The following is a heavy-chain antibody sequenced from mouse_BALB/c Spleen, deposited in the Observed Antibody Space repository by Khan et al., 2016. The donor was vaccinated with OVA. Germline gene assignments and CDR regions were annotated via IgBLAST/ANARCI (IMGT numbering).Heavy chain of an antibody. V-gene: IGHV1S137*01. CDR2: ISTYYGDA. D-gene: IGHD2-1*01. CDR1: GYTFTDFA. Sequence: QVQLKQSGAELVRHGVSVKISCKGSGYTFTDFAMHWVKQSHAKSLEWIGVISTYYGDANYNQKFKGKATMTVDKSSSTAYMELARLTSEDSAIYYCARGNGNYRFAYWGQGTLVTVSA. CDR3: ARGNGNYRFAY. J-gene: IGHJ3*01.